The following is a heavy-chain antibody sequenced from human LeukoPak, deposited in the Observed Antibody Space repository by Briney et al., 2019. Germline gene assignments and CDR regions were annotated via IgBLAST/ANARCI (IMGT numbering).Heavy chain of an antibody. D-gene: IGHD6-13*01. CDR2: ISAYNGNT. CDR3: SRDLPYSSSWESIDY. CDR1: GYTFTGYY. V-gene: IGHV1-18*04. Sequence: ASVKVSCKASGYTFTGYYMQWVRQAPGQGPEWMGWISAYNGNTKYAQNLQGRVTMTTDTSTSTAYMELRSLRSDDTAVYYCSRDLPYSSSWESIDYWGQGTLVTVSS. J-gene: IGHJ4*02.